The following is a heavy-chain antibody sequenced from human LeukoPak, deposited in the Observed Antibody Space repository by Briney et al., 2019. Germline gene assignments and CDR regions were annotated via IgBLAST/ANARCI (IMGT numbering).Heavy chain of an antibody. Sequence: GGSLRFSCAASGFTFSTYWMSWVRQAPGKGLEWVANIKEDGSEKYYGDSVKGRFTISRDNAKNSLYLEMNSLRVEDTAVYYCVRDSSGYQWGQGTLVTVSS. D-gene: IGHD3-22*01. CDR2: IKEDGSEK. CDR3: VRDSSGYQ. J-gene: IGHJ4*02. V-gene: IGHV3-7*01. CDR1: GFTFSTYW.